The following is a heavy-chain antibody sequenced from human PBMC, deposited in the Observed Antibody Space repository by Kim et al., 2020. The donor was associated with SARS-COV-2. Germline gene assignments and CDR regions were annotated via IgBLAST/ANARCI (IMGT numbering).Heavy chain of an antibody. J-gene: IGHJ4*02. V-gene: IGHV1-69*02. CDR1: GGIFTNYP. D-gene: IGHD2-8*01. Sequence: SVKVSCKASGGIFTNYPINWLRRAPGQRLEWMGRITPMVDVATYAQRFQGRVSITADKSTTTSYMELRSLTSDDTAVYYCARRCLGLSCPKGVSLDSWGQGTRVTVS. CDR3: ARRCLGLSCPKGVSLDS. CDR2: ITPMVDVA.